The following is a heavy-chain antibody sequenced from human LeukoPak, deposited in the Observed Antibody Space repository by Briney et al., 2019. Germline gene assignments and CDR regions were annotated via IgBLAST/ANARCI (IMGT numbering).Heavy chain of an antibody. CDR1: GFTFSSYG. CDR2: IRYDGSNK. D-gene: IGHD4-17*01. J-gene: IGHJ2*01. Sequence: GGSLRLSCAASGFTFSSYGVHWVRQAPGKGLEWVAFIRYDGSNKYYADSVKGRFTISRDNSKNTLYLQMNSLRAEDTAVYYCAKDLEGDYVVWYFDLWGRGTLVTVSS. V-gene: IGHV3-30*02. CDR3: AKDLEGDYVVWYFDL.